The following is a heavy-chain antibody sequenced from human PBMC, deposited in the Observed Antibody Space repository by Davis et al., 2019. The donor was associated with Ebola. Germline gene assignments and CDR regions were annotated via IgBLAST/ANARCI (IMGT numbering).Heavy chain of an antibody. Sequence: SETLSLTCTVSGGSISSSSYHWSWIRQPPGKGLEWIGYIYYTGSTYYNPSLKSRVTISVDKSKNQFSLKLSSVTAADTAVYYCARDGDGSFDYWGQGTLVTVSS. J-gene: IGHJ4*02. CDR2: IYYTGST. V-gene: IGHV4-61*05. CDR1: GGSISSSSYH. D-gene: IGHD3-3*01. CDR3: ARDGDGSFDY.